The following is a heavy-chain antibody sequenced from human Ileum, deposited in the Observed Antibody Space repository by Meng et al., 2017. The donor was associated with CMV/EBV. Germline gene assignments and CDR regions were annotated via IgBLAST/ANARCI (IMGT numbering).Heavy chain of an antibody. V-gene: IGHV4-31*03. Sequence: SLNCTVSGAYIRSGGYYGSWIRQFPGKGLEWIGYIFYGGTAYYNPSLKNRVTLSIDTSKRQFSLKLNSVTAADTAVYYCAGDGYYFDYWGQGALVTVSS. J-gene: IGHJ4*02. D-gene: IGHD6-13*01. CDR2: IFYGGTA. CDR3: AGDGYYFDY. CDR1: GAYIRSGGYY.